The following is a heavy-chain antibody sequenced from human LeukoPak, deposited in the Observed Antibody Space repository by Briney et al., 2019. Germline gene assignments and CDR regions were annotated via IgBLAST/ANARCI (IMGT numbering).Heavy chain of an antibody. D-gene: IGHD3-16*01. J-gene: IGHJ5*02. CDR3: ARAEQILYDYVWGSYNWFDP. Sequence: PGGSLRLSCAASGFTFSSYWMHWVRQAPGKGLVWVSRINSDGSSTSYADSVKGRFTISRDNAKNTLYLQMNSLRAEDTAVYYCARAEQILYDYVWGSYNWFDPWGQGTLVTVSS. CDR2: INSDGSST. V-gene: IGHV3-74*01. CDR1: GFTFSSYW.